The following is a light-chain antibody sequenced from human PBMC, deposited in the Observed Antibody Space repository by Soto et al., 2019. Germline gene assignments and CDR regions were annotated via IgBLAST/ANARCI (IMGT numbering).Light chain of an antibody. J-gene: IGLJ1*01. Sequence: ALAQPAAVSGAPGQSITIACTGTRSDGGSYNLVSWYQQHPGKAPKLVVYEVSERPPGVSNRFSGSKSRNAAPLPISGLQAAAEADYHCCPHPGSRLFSVFGTGTKSPS. CDR3: CPHPGSRLFSV. V-gene: IGLV2-23*02. CDR2: EVS. CDR1: RSDGGSYNL.